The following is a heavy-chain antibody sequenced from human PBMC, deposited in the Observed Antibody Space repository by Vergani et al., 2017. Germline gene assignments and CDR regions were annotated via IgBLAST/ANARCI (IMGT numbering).Heavy chain of an antibody. CDR1: GFTFSSYA. V-gene: IGHV3-23*01. CDR2: ISGSGGST. CDR3: ARVSSGWRGYYYYYGMDV. Sequence: EVQLLESGGGLVQPGGSLRLSCAASGFTFSSYAMSWVRQAPGKGLEWVSAISGSGGSTYYADSVKGRFTISRDNSKNTLYLQMNSLRAEDTAVYYCARVSSGWRGYYYYYGMDVWGQGTTVTVSS. D-gene: IGHD6-19*01. J-gene: IGHJ6*02.